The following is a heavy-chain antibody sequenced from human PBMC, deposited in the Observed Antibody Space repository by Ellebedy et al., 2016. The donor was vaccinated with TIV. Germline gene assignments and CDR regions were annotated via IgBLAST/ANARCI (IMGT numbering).Heavy chain of an antibody. Sequence: ASVKVSCKASGGTLTNYAISWVQLAPGQGPEWMGGIIATVGSADYPRSFLGRVTITADESTNTAYMELRSLRSDDTAVYYCARDDLPGLLWLQSRTATFDYWGQGTLVTVSS. D-gene: IGHD5-24*01. J-gene: IGHJ4*02. CDR3: ARDDLPGLLWLQSRTATFDY. CDR2: IIATVGSA. V-gene: IGHV1-69*13. CDR1: GGTLTNYA.